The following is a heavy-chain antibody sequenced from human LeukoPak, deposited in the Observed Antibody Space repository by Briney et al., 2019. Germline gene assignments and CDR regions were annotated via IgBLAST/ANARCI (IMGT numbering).Heavy chain of an antibody. CDR2: IYYSGST. CDR3: ARDRDSSSWYDGWFDP. V-gene: IGHV4-39*07. Sequence: PSETLSLTCTVSGGSISSSSYYWGWIRQPPGKGLEWIGSIYYSGSTNYNPSLKSRVTISVDTSKNQFSLKLSSVTAADTAVYYCARDRDSSSWYDGWFDPWGQGTLVTVSS. J-gene: IGHJ5*02. D-gene: IGHD6-13*01. CDR1: GGSISSSSYY.